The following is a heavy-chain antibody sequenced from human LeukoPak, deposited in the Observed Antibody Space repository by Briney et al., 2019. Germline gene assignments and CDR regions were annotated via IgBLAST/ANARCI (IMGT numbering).Heavy chain of an antibody. CDR3: ASQYYYDSSGYHYYFDY. CDR1: GFTFSSYW. Sequence: GGSLRLSCAASGFTFSSYWMSWVRQAPGKGLEWVANIKQDGSEKYYVDSVKGRFTISRDNAKNSLYLQMNSLRAEDTAVYYCASQYYYDSSGYHYYFDYWGQGNLVTVSS. D-gene: IGHD3-22*01. CDR2: IKQDGSEK. V-gene: IGHV3-7*01. J-gene: IGHJ4*02.